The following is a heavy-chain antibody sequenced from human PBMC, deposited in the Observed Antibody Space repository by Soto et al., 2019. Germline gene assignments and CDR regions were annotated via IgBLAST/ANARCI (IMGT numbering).Heavy chain of an antibody. Sequence: GASVKVSCKASGYTFTSYGISWVRQAPGQGLEWMGWISAYNGNTNYAQKLQGRVTMTTDTSTSTAYMELRSLRSDDTAVYYCARDPLFVGATEAPFDYWGQGILVTVS. CDR3: ARDPLFVGATEAPFDY. CDR1: GYTFTSYG. J-gene: IGHJ4*02. CDR2: ISAYNGNT. D-gene: IGHD1-26*01. V-gene: IGHV1-18*01.